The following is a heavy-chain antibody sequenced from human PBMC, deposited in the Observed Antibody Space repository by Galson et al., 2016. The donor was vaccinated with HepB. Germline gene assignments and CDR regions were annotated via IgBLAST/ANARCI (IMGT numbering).Heavy chain of an antibody. V-gene: IGHV3-30-3*01. CDR2: ISDNGNNK. D-gene: IGHD6-19*01. J-gene: IGHJ6*01. CDR1: GFTLSTYH. CDR3: ARETFSGTWLVVMDV. Sequence: SLRLSCAASGFTLSTYHMHWVRQAPGKGLEWVALISDNGNNKYYADSVTGRFSISKDSSKQTLYLQMNNLPVEDTAVFYCARETFSGTWLVVMDVWGKGTTDTVSS.